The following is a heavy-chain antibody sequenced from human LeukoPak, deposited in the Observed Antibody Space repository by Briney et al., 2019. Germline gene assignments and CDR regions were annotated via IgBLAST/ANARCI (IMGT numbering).Heavy chain of an antibody. V-gene: IGHV1-18*01. CDR2: ISAYNGNT. J-gene: IGHJ3*02. CDR1: GYTFTSYG. Sequence: GASVKVSCKASGYTFTSYGISWVRQAPGQGLEWMGWISAYNGNTSYAQKLQGRVTMTTDTSTSTAYMELRSLRSDDTAVYYCARDLGSSGCYEANDAFDIWGQGTMVTVSS. D-gene: IGHD3-22*01. CDR3: ARDLGSSGCYEANDAFDI.